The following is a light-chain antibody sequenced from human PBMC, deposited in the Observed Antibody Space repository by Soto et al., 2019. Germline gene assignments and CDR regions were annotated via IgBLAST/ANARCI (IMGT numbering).Light chain of an antibody. J-gene: IGKJ5*01. CDR2: DTS. CDR1: HSLDSY. CDR3: QQHDILPIT. V-gene: IGKV3-11*01. Sequence: ETVLTQSPATLSLSPGERATLSCRASHSLDSYLAWYQKKPGQAPRLLIYDTSNRASGIPARFSGSGSGTDFTLTISRLEPEDFALYYCQQHDILPITFGQGTRLEIK.